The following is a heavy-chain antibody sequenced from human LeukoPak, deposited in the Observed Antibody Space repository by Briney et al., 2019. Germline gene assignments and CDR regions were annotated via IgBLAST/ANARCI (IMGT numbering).Heavy chain of an antibody. Sequence: SETLSLTCTVSGGSISSYYWSWIRQPPEKGLEWIGDVYHSGGTNYNPPLKSRVTISVDTSKNQFSLRLTSVTAADTAVYYCARVTPSFAHNWFDPWGQGTLVTVSS. CDR1: GGSISSYY. D-gene: IGHD3-10*01. CDR2: VYHSGGT. CDR3: ARVTPSFAHNWFDP. V-gene: IGHV4-59*12. J-gene: IGHJ5*02.